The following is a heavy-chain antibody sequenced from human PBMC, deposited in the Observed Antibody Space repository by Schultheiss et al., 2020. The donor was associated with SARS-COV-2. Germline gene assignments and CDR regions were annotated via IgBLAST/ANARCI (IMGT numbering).Heavy chain of an antibody. J-gene: IGHJ5*02. V-gene: IGHV3-30-3*01. CDR3: ARPTHATS. Sequence: GESLKISCAASGFTFSTYPMNWVHQAPGKGLEWVAVISYDGSNKYYADSVKGRFTISRDNSKNTLYLQMNSLRAEDTAVYYCARPTHATSWGQGTLVTVSS. CDR2: ISYDGSNK. CDR1: GFTFSTYP. D-gene: IGHD1-1*01.